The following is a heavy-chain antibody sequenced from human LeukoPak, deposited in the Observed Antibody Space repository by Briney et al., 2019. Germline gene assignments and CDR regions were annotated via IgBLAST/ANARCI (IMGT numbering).Heavy chain of an antibody. D-gene: IGHD3-10*01. Sequence: ASVTVSCKACGYIFTSYYMHWLRQAPAQGLEWMGIINPNRGCTSYAQKFQGRVTMTRDTSTSTVYMELSSLRSEDTAVYYCARDFGGGYYGSGSSEKYPYYYYGMDVWGQGTTVTVSS. J-gene: IGHJ6*02. CDR1: GYIFTSYY. CDR2: INPNRGCT. CDR3: ARDFGGGYYGSGSSEKYPYYYYGMDV. V-gene: IGHV1-46*01.